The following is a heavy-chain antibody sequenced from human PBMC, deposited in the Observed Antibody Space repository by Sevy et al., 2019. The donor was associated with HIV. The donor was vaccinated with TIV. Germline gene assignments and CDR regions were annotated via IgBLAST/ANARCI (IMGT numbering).Heavy chain of an antibody. V-gene: IGHV1-24*01. J-gene: IGHJ6*02. CDR3: ATVVRGVITSHYYYYGMDV. CDR1: GYTLTELS. D-gene: IGHD3-10*01. CDR2: FDPEDGET. Sequence: ASVKVSCKVSGYTLTELSMHWVRQAPGKVLEWMGGFDPEDGETIYAQKFQGRVTMTEDTSTDTAYMELSSLRSEDTAVYYCATVVRGVITSHYYYYGMDVWGQGTTVTVSS.